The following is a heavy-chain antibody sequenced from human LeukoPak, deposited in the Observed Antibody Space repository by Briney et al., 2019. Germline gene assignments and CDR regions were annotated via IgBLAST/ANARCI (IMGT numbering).Heavy chain of an antibody. CDR3: AREYCSSTSCLYDY. J-gene: IGHJ4*02. D-gene: IGHD2-2*01. CDR2: ISSSSSTI. V-gene: IGHV3-48*01. CDR1: GFTFSSYS. Sequence: GGSLRLSCAVSGFTFSSYSMNWVRQAPGKGLEWVSYISSSSSTIYYADSVKGRFTISRDKAKNSLYLQMNSLRAEDTAVYYCAREYCSSTSCLYDYWGQGTLVTVSS.